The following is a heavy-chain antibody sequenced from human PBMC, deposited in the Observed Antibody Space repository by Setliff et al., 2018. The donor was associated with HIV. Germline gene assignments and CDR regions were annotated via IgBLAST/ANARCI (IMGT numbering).Heavy chain of an antibody. V-gene: IGHV4-39*01. J-gene: IGHJ5*02. CDR1: GGSISNSRYY. Sequence: SETLSLTCTVSGGSISNSRYYWSWIRQPPGKGLEWIGSIYYSGSTYYNPSLKSRVTTSVDTSKNQFSLKLSSVTAADAAVYYCASRVYYYDSSGYLREEGFDPWGQGTLVTV. CDR2: IYYSGST. CDR3: ASRVYYYDSSGYLREEGFDP. D-gene: IGHD3-22*01.